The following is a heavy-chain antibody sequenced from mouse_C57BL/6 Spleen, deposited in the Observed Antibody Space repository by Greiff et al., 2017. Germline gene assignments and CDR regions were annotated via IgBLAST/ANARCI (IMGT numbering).Heavy chain of an antibody. CDR2: IDPEDGDT. CDR3: VNCGSGYGFAY. CDR1: GFNITGYY. J-gene: IGHJ3*01. Sequence: EVQLQQSGAELVKPGASVKLSCTASGFNITGYYMHWVKQRPGQGLEWIGRIDPEDGDTNYAPKFQGKATLTADTSSITAYMQLSSLTSEDSAVYYRVNCGSGYGFAYWGQGTMVTVSA. D-gene: IGHD1-1*01. V-gene: IGHV14-1*01.